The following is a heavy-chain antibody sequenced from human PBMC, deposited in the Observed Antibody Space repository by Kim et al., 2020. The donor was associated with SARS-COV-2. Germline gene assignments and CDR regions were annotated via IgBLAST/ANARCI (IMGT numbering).Heavy chain of an antibody. CDR3: ARDPEDY. Sequence: GGSLRLSCAASGFTFSTKAMGWFRQAPGKGLEWVSAISGSGGSTYYADSVKGRFTVSRDNSKNTLYLQMNSLRAEDTAVYYCARDPEDYWGQGTLVTVSS. CDR1: GFTFSTKA. CDR2: ISGSGGST. V-gene: IGHV3-23*01. J-gene: IGHJ4*02.